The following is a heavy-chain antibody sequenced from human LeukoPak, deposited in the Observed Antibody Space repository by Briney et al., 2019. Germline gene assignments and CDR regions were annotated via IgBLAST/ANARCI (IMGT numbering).Heavy chain of an antibody. Sequence: GGSLRLSCAASGFTFSSYSMNWVRQAPGKGLEWVSSISSSSSDIYYADSVKGRFTISRDNAKNSLYLQMNSLRAEDTAVYYCARVNYYDSSGYYYWGQGTLVTVSS. CDR2: ISSSSSDI. CDR1: GFTFSSYS. V-gene: IGHV3-21*01. J-gene: IGHJ4*02. CDR3: ARVNYYDSSGYYY. D-gene: IGHD3-22*01.